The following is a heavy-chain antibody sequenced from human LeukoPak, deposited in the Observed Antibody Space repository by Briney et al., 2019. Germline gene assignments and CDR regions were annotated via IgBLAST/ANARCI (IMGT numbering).Heavy chain of an antibody. V-gene: IGHV3-30*02. CDR3: AKARGDGYNDAFDR. CDR2: IRYDRNNE. J-gene: IGHJ3*02. CDR1: GFTLSNYC. Sequence: PGGSLRLSCAASGFTLSNYCMHRVRQAPGKGLEWMALIRYDRNNEYYADSVKGRVTIPGDISENTLYLKMTSLSSEDTAVYYCAKARGDGYNDAFDRWGPGTMVTVSS. D-gene: IGHD5-24*01.